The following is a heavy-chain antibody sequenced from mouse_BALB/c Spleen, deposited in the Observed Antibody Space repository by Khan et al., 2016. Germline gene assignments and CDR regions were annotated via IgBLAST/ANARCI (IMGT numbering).Heavy chain of an antibody. V-gene: IGHV9-3-1*01. J-gene: IGHJ1*01. CDR3: ARYRYYYGSSRYFDV. Sequence: QIQLVQSGPELKKPGKTVKISCKASGYTFTNYGMNWVKQAPGKGLKWMGWINTYSGESTYADDFKGRFAFSLATSANIAYLQINNLKNEDTATYFCARYRYYYGSSRYFDVWGAGTTVTVSS. CDR1: GYTFTNYG. CDR2: INTYSGES. D-gene: IGHD1-1*01.